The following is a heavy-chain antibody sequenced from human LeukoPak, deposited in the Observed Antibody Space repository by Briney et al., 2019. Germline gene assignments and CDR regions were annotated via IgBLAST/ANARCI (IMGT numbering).Heavy chain of an antibody. V-gene: IGHV3-48*04. CDR2: ISDSSITM. Sequence: GGSLRLSCAASGFTFSSYAMSWVRQPPGKGLEWISYISDSSITMYYADSVKGRFTISRDNAKNSLYLQMNSLRAEDTAVYYCARDGGFCSGGFCYRLFDPWGQGTLVTVSS. D-gene: IGHD2-15*01. CDR1: GFTFSSYA. CDR3: ARDGGFCSGGFCYRLFDP. J-gene: IGHJ5*02.